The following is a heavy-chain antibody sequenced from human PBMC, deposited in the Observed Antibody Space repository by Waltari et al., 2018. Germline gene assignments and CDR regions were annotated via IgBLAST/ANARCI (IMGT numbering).Heavy chain of an antibody. J-gene: IGHJ6*04. V-gene: IGHV1-69*01. Sequence: QVQLVQSGAEVKKPGASVKVSCKASGYTFTSYDIKWVRQATGQGLEWMGGIIPIFGTANYAQKFQGRVTITADDSTSTAYMELSSLRSEDTAVYYCARVSYGDYGHYYYGMYVWGKGTTVTVSS. CDR1: GYTFTSYD. D-gene: IGHD4-17*01. CDR3: ARVSYGDYGHYYYGMYV. CDR2: IIPIFGTA.